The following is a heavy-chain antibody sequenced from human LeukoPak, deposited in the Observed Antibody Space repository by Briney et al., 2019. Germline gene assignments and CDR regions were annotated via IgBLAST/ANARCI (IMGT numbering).Heavy chain of an antibody. CDR1: GFSLSSYS. J-gene: IGHJ4*02. CDR2: ISSITGFI. Sequence: GGSLRLSCAASGFSLSSYSMHWVRQAPGKGLECVSSISSITGFIHYADSVKGRFTISRDNAKNSVCLQMDSLRAEDTAVYYCARCISGTYYSDYWGQGTLVTVSS. D-gene: IGHD3-10*01. V-gene: IGHV3-21*06. CDR3: ARCISGTYYSDY.